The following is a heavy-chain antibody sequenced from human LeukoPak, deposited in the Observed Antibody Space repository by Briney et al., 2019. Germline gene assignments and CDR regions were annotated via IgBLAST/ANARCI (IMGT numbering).Heavy chain of an antibody. CDR2: IYNTVDV. CDR1: GAPIVGSY. Sequence: SETLSLTCTVSGAPIVGSYWTWIRQSPGEGLQYVGYIYNTVDVNYSPSLKSRVTISIDMSRNQFSLTLNSVTTADTAIYYCARGRHYDITGFNPTYYFDSWGQRALVTVSS. D-gene: IGHD3-9*01. CDR3: ARGRHYDITGFNPTYYFDS. J-gene: IGHJ4*02. V-gene: IGHV4-59*01.